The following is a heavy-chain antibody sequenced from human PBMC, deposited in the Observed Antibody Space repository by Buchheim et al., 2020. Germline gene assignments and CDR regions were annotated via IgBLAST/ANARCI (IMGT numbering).Heavy chain of an antibody. CDR1: GFTFSSYG. CDR2: ISYDGSNK. D-gene: IGHD2-15*01. J-gene: IGHJ4*02. V-gene: IGHV3-30*03. CDR3: VSVVAAPFDY. Sequence: QVQLVESGGGVVQPGRSLRLSCAASGFTFSSYGMHWVRQAPGKGLEWVAVISYDGSNKYYADSVKGRFNISRDNSKNTMYLQMNSLRAEDTAVYYCVSVVAAPFDYWGQGTL.